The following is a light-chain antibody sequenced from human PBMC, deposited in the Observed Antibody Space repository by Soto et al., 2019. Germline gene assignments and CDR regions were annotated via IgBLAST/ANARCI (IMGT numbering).Light chain of an antibody. J-gene: IGLJ1*01. CDR3: NSMTTSSTSRFV. Sequence: QSALTQPAAVSGSPGESITISCTGTTSDIGTYEYVSWLQQYSGKAPKLLIYEVNNRPSGVSNRFSGSKSGNSASLTISGLQAEDEADYYCNSMTTSSTSRFVFGTGTKVTVL. CDR1: TSDIGTYEY. CDR2: EVN. V-gene: IGLV2-14*01.